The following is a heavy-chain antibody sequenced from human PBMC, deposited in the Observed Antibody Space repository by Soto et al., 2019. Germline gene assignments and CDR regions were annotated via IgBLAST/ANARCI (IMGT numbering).Heavy chain of an antibody. CDR2: ISAYNGNT. D-gene: IGHD3-9*01. V-gene: IGHV1-18*01. CDR1: GYTFTSYG. Sequence: ASVKVSCKASGYTFTSYGISWVRQAPGQGLEWMGWISAYNGNTNYAQKLQGRVTMTTDTSTSTAYMELRSLRSDDTAVYYCARAPRRYDILTGYYNDYYYYYYMDVWGKGTTLTVSS. J-gene: IGHJ6*03. CDR3: ARAPRRYDILTGYYNDYYYYYYMDV.